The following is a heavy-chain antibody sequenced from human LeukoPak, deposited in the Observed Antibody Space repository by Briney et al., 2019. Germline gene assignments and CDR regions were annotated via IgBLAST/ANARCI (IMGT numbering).Heavy chain of an antibody. CDR3: AKDMDSSGWYVNY. CDR2: ISWNSGSI. CDR1: GFTFGDYA. D-gene: IGHD6-19*01. J-gene: IGHJ4*02. Sequence: FLKLSFAASGFTFGDYALDWVRAGPGKGLGWVLGISWNSGSIGYADSVKGRFTISKDNAKNSLYLQMNSLRAEDTALYYCAKDMDSSGWYVNYWGQGTLVTVSS. V-gene: IGHV3-9*01.